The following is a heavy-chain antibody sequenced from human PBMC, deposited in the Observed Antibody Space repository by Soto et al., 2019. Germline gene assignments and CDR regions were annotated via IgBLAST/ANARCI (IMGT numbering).Heavy chain of an antibody. D-gene: IGHD1-1*01. J-gene: IGHJ6*02. CDR1: GFTFSSYE. Sequence: GSLRLSCAASGFTFSSYEMNWVRQAPGKGLEWVSYISSSGSTIYYADSVKGRFTISRDNAKNSLYLQMNSLRAEDTAVYYCARDRDDHYYYYGMDVWGQGTTVTVSS. CDR3: ARDRDDHYYYYGMDV. CDR2: ISSSGSTI. V-gene: IGHV3-48*03.